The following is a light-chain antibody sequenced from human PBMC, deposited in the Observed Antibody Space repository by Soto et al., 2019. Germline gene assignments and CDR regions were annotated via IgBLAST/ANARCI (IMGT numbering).Light chain of an antibody. CDR2: DVN. CDR3: SSYTGSSTFV. V-gene: IGLV2-14*01. Sequence: QSALTQPASVSGSPGPSITISCTGTSSDVGGYDYVSWYQQLPGKAPKLLIYDVNNRPSGVSHRFSGSKSGNTASLTISGLQAEDEADYYCSSYTGSSTFVFGTGTKLTVL. J-gene: IGLJ1*01. CDR1: SSDVGGYDY.